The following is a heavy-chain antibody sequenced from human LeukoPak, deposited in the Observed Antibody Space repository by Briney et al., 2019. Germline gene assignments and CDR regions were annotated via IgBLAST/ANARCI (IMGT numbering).Heavy chain of an antibody. D-gene: IGHD2-15*01. V-gene: IGHV1-8*01. CDR2: MNPNSGNT. CDR3: ARGLSFRYCSGGSCYSRPSWFDP. J-gene: IGHJ5*02. Sequence: ASVKVSCKASGYTFTNYDINWVRQATGQGLEWMGWMNPNSGNTGYAQKFQGRVTMTRNTSISTAYMELSSLRSEDTAVYYCARGLSFRYCSGGSCYSRPSWFDPWGQGTLVTVSS. CDR1: GYTFTNYD.